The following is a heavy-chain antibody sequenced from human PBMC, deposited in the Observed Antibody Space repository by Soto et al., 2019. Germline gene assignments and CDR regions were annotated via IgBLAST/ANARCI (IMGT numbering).Heavy chain of an antibody. V-gene: IGHV1-3*01. CDR2: INAGNGNT. J-gene: IGHJ5*01. CDR3: ATELGGSYDS. CDR1: GYTCTSYA. Sequence: DSVKVSCKASGYTCTSYAMHWVLQAPGQRLEWMGWINAGNGNTKYSQKFQGRVTITRDTSASTAYMELSSLRSEDTAVYYCATELGGSYDSWGQGTLVTVSS. D-gene: IGHD1-26*01.